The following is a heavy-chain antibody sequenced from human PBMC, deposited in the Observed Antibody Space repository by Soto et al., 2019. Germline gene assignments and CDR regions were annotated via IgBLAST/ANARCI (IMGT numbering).Heavy chain of an antibody. D-gene: IGHD3-9*01. CDR1: GYNFTAFW. Sequence: GDSLKISCLVSGYNFTAFWLGWVRQMPGKGLEWMANIHPLDSETNYGPSFQGQVTISADKSITTAFLHWSNLKASDTGIYFCAKLGFPGAIYFGSWGKGSRVTVSS. V-gene: IGHV5-51*01. CDR3: AKLGFPGAIYFGS. J-gene: IGHJ4*02. CDR2: IHPLDSET.